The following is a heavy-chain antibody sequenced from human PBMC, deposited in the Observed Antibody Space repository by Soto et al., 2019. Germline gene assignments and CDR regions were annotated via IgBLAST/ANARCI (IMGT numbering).Heavy chain of an antibody. J-gene: IGHJ6*02. Sequence: QVQLQESGPGLVKPSETLSLTCAVSGGPITTTTWWAWVLLPPGKGLEWIGELHHDGTTNYNPSLESRITLSLDKSNNHFALKLTSVTAADTAIYYCATQTISYTWGVWGRGTTVTVSS. CDR2: LHHDGTT. V-gene: IGHV4-4*02. CDR1: GGPITTTTW. CDR3: ATQTISYTWGV. D-gene: IGHD3-16*01.